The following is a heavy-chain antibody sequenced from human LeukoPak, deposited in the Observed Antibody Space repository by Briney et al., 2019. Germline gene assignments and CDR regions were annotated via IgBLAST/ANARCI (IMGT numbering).Heavy chain of an antibody. D-gene: IGHD3-16*01. Sequence: SETLSLTCAVSGGSFSVYYCSWIRQPPGKGLEWIGEINHSGSTNYNPSLKSRVTISVDTSKNQFSLKLSSVTAADTAVYYCARKRLGFLRIGWFDPWGQGTLVTVSS. CDR3: ARKRLGFLRIGWFDP. J-gene: IGHJ5*02. CDR1: GGSFSVYY. V-gene: IGHV4-34*01. CDR2: INHSGST.